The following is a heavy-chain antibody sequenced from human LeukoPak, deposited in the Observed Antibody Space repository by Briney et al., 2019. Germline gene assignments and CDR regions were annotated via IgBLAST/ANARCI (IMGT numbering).Heavy chain of an antibody. V-gene: IGHV3-23*01. Sequence: GGSLRLSCAASGFTFSSYAMSWVRQAPGKELEWVSAISGSGGSTYYADSVKGRFTISRDNSKNTLYLQMNSLRAEDTAVYYCAKDEARDYYDSSGYLNGAFDIWGQGTMVTVSS. J-gene: IGHJ3*02. CDR1: GFTFSSYA. CDR3: AKDEARDYYDSSGYLNGAFDI. CDR2: ISGSGGST. D-gene: IGHD3-22*01.